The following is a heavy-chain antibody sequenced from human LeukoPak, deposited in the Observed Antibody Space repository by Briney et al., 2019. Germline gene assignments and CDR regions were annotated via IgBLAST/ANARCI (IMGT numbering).Heavy chain of an antibody. Sequence: SETLSLTCAVSGGSVTTGNWWTWVRQSPDKGLEWIGEIYHNGSTNYNPSLKSRVTISVDTSKNQFSLQLSSVTAADTAVYYCARGRRAARAAFDIWGQGTMVTVSS. D-gene: IGHD6-6*01. V-gene: IGHV4-4*02. J-gene: IGHJ3*02. CDR1: GGSVTTGNW. CDR2: IYHNGST. CDR3: ARGRRAARAAFDI.